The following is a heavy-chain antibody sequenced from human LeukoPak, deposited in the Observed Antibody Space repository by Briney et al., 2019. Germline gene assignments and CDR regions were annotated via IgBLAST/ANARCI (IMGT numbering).Heavy chain of an antibody. CDR3: ARELYGSGLGPLWY. J-gene: IGHJ4*02. D-gene: IGHD6-19*01. CDR2: IYYSGST. V-gene: IGHV4-59*13. Sequence: SETLSLTCTVSGGSISSYYWSWIRQPPGKGLEWIGYIYYSGSTNYNPSLKSRVTISVDTSKNQFSLKLSSVTAADTAVYYCARELYGSGLGPLWYWGQGTLVTVSS. CDR1: GGSISSYY.